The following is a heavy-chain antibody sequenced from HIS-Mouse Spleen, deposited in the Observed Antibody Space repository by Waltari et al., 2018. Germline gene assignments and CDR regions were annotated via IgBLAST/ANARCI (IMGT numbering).Heavy chain of an antibody. V-gene: IGHV3-30*18. CDR2: ISYDGSNK. CDR3: AKGWLGYSSGWGFDY. D-gene: IGHD6-19*01. J-gene: IGHJ4*02. Sequence: QVQLVESGGGVVQPGRSLRLSCAASGFTFSSYGMHWVRQAPGKGLEWVAVISYDGSNKYYADSVKGRFTISRDNSKNTLYLQMNSLRAEDTAVYYCAKGWLGYSSGWGFDYWGQGTLVTVSS. CDR1: GFTFSSYG.